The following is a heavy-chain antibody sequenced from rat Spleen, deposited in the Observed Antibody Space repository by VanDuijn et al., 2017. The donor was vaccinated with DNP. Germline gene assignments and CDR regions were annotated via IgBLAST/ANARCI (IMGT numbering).Heavy chain of an antibody. Sequence: QVQLQESGPGLVQPSQTLSLTCTVSGFSLTSYGVSWVRQPPGKGLEWIAAVSSGGNTYYNSALKSRLSISRDTSKSQVFLKMNSLQTEDTAMYFCARLTLHWGQGTLVTVSS. V-gene: IGHV2S12*01. CDR1: GFSLTSYG. CDR2: VSSGGNT. J-gene: IGHJ3*01. CDR3: ARLTLH.